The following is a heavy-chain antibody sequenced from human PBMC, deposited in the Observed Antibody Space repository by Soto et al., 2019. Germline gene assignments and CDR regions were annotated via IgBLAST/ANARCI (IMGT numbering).Heavy chain of an antibody. CDR1: GYSFTDYY. J-gene: IGHJ5*02. V-gene: IGHV1-2*02. CDR3: ARVGPTGWFDP. Sequence: QVHLVQSGAEVKKPGASVNVSCKASGYSFTDYYMHWVRQAPGQGLEWMGWINTKTGGTNYAQRVQGRVTMTGDTSINTAYMELSRLRSDDTAVYYCARVGPTGWFDPWGQGTVVTVSS. CDR2: INTKTGGT.